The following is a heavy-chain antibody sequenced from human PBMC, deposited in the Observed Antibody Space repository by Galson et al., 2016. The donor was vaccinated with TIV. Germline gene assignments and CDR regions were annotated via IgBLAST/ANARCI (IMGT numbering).Heavy chain of an antibody. CDR3: ARDRVVDATYYYYYYGMDV. CDR2: ISDGGKT. CDR1: GLSVKINY. J-gene: IGHJ6*02. V-gene: IGHV3-66*02. Sequence: LRLSCAASGLSVKINYMTWVRQAPGKGLEWVSLISDGGKTYYPDSVRGRFTISRDNSKNTLYLQMNSPRLEDTAVYYCARDRVVDATYYYYYYGMDVWGQGTAVTVSS. D-gene: IGHD2-15*01.